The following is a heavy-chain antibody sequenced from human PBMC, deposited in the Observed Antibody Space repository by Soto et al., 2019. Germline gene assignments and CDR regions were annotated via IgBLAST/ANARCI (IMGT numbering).Heavy chain of an antibody. CDR1: GFSFNIHA. CDR3: ARGAPFYYDTSRY. CDR2: MSPGGNSQ. V-gene: IGHV3-30-3*01. Sequence: SPRLSCAAPGFSFNIHALHWIRQAPGEGLEWVAVMSPGGNSQYYADSVKGRFTISRDTYKSTLYLQMTSLRAEETAVYYCARGAPFYYDTSRYWGQGTLLTVSS. D-gene: IGHD3-22*01. J-gene: IGHJ4*02.